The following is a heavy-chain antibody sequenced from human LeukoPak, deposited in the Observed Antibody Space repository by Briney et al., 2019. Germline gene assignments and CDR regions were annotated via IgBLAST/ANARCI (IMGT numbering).Heavy chain of an antibody. D-gene: IGHD6-19*01. V-gene: IGHV1-2*02. J-gene: IGHJ4*02. CDR1: GYTFTGYY. CDR2: INPNSGGT. CDR3: ARTLGQWLAPFDY. Sequence: ASVKVSCKASGYTFTGYYMHWVRQAPGQGLEWMGWINPNSGGTNYAQKFQGRVTMTRDTSTSTVYMELSSLRSEDTAVYYCARTLGQWLAPFDYWGQGTLVTVSS.